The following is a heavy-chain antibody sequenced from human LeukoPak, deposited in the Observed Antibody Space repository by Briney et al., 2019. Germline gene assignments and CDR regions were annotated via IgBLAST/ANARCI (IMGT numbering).Heavy chain of an antibody. Sequence: LGGSLRLSCAASGFTFSSYAMSWVRQAPGEGLEWVSAISGSGGSTYYADSVKGRFTISRDNSKNSLYLQMNSLRTEDTALYYCAKDWDYYGSGRIDYWGQGTLVTVSS. D-gene: IGHD3-10*01. V-gene: IGHV3-23*01. CDR2: ISGSGGST. CDR1: GFTFSSYA. J-gene: IGHJ4*02. CDR3: AKDWDYYGSGRIDY.